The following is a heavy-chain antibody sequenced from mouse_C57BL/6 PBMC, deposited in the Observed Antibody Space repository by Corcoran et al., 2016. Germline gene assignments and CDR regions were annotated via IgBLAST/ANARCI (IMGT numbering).Heavy chain of an antibody. V-gene: IGHV1-80*01. J-gene: IGHJ1*03. D-gene: IGHD2-10*01. CDR3: ARRAYYGYLYFDV. CDR2: IYPGDGDT. CDR1: GCAFSSYW. Sequence: QVQLLHAGAELVKPGASVKISCKASGCAFSSYWMNWVKQRTGKGLEWIGQIYPGDGDTNYNGQFKGKATLTADKSSSTAYMQLGSLTSEDSAVYFCARRAYYGYLYFDVWGTGTTVTVSS.